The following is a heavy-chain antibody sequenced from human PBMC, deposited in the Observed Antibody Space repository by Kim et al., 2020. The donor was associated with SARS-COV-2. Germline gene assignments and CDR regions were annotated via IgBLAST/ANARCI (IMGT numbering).Heavy chain of an antibody. V-gene: IGHV3-33*01. CDR2: IWYDGSNK. D-gene: IGHD3-16*02. Sequence: GGSLRLSCAASGFTFSSYGMHWVRQAPGKGLEWVAVIWYDGSNKYYADSVKGRFTISRDNSKNTLYLQMNSLRAEDTAVYYCARDRLSRLMITFGGVFDYGMVVWGERTTVTVSS. CDR1: GFTFSSYG. CDR3: ARDRLSRLMITFGGVFDYGMVV. J-gene: IGHJ6*04.